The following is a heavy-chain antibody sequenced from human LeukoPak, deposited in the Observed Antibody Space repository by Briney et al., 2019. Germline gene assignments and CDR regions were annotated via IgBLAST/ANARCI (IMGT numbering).Heavy chain of an antibody. D-gene: IGHD2-21*01. CDR3: ARGWGYAFDI. Sequence: SQTLSLTCAVSGGSISSGGYSWSWIRQPPGKGLEWIGYIYHSGSTHYNPSLKSRVTISVDRSKNQFSLKLSSVTAADTAVYYCARGWGYAFDIWGQGTMVSVSS. V-gene: IGHV4-30-2*01. CDR1: GGSISSGGYS. J-gene: IGHJ3*02. CDR2: IYHSGST.